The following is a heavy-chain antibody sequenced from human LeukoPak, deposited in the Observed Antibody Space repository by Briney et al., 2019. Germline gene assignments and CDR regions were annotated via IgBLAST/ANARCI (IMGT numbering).Heavy chain of an antibody. CDR3: ARGFWSGYYTGMGY. Sequence: GASVKVSCKASGYTFTSYGISWVRQAPGQGLEWVGWISAYNGNTNYAQKLQGRVTMTTDTSTSTAYMELRSLRSDDTAVYYCARGFWSGYYTGMGYWGQGTLVTVSS. CDR2: ISAYNGNT. V-gene: IGHV1-18*01. CDR1: GYTFTSYG. D-gene: IGHD3-3*01. J-gene: IGHJ4*02.